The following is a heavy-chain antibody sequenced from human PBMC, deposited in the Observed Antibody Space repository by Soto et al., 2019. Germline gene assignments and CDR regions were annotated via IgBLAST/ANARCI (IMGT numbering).Heavy chain of an antibody. CDR2: ISGSGGST. V-gene: IGHV3-23*01. D-gene: IGHD2-2*01. CDR1: GFTFSRYA. Sequence: HPGGSLRLSCAASGFTFSRYAMSWVRQAPGKGLEWVSAISGSGGSTYYADSVKGRFTISRDNSKNTLYLQMNSLRAEDTAVYYCAKCPDIVVVPANYYGMDVWGQGTTVTVSS. J-gene: IGHJ6*02. CDR3: AKCPDIVVVPANYYGMDV.